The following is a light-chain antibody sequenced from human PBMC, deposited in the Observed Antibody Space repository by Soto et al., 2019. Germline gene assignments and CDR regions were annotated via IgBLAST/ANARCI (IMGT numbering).Light chain of an antibody. CDR1: SSNIGSSY. CDR3: AAWDDRVSGYV. CDR2: NNN. J-gene: IGLJ1*01. Sequence: SVLTQPPSTSGTPGQRVTISCSGSSSNIGSSYAFWFQHLPGTAPKLLMYNNNQRPSGVPDRVSASKSGTSASLAISGLRSEDDADYYCAAWDDRVSGYVFGTRTKVTVL. V-gene: IGLV1-47*02.